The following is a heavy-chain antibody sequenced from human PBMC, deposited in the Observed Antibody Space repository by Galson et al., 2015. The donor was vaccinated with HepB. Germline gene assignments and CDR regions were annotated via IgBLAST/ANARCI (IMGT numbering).Heavy chain of an antibody. J-gene: IGHJ2*01. CDR1: GFTFSSYW. CDR2: IKHDRTER. V-gene: IGHV3-7*01. D-gene: IGHD3-3*01. Sequence: SLRLSCAASGFTFSSYWMTWVRQAPGKGLEWVANIKHDRTERYYVDSVRGRLTISRDNTKNSLFLQMNSLTAEDTGLYYCAREEQYFDFWSGRRGLYWYFDLWGRGTLVTVSS. CDR3: AREEQYFDFWSGRRGLYWYFDL.